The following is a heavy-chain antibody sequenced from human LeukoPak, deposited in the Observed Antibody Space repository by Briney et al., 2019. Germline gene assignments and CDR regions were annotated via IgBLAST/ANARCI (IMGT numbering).Heavy chain of an antibody. CDR2: INPNSGGT. CDR1: GYTFTRYY. V-gene: IGHV1-2*02. J-gene: IGHJ3*02. CDR3: ARSFRSISSGSTFDI. D-gene: IGHD3-22*01. Sequence: ASVKVSCKASGYTFTRYYMHWVRQAPGQGLEWMGWINPNSGGTNYAQKFQGRVTMTRDTSISTAYMELSRLRSDDTAVYYCARSFRSISSGSTFDIWGQGTMVTVSS.